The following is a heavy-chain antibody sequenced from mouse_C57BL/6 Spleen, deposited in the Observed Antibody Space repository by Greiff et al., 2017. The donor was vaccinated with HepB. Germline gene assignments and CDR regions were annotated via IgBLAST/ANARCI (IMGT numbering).Heavy chain of an antibody. CDR3: ARSHTTVVDWYFDV. J-gene: IGHJ1*03. CDR1: GFNIKNTY. V-gene: IGHV14-3*01. D-gene: IGHD1-1*01. CDR2: IDPANGNT. Sequence: EVQLQQSVAELVRPGASVKLSCTASGFNIKNTYMLWVKQRPEQGLEWIGRIDPANGNTKYAPKFQGKATITADTSSNTAYLQLSSLTSEDTAIYYCARSHTTVVDWYFDVWGTGTTVTVSS.